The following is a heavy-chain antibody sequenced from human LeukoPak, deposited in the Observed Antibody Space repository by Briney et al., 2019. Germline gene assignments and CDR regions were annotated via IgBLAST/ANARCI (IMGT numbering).Heavy chain of an antibody. CDR1: XGSXXSSIYY. Sequence: XGSXXSSIYYWGWIRQPPGKGLEWIGSISYSGSTYYNPSLRSRVTVFVDTSKNHFSLRLTSVTAADTAVYXXXXXXXXXXXXXYXXXXPWGQGXLXTVSS. CDR2: ISYSGST. V-gene: IGHV4-39*02. J-gene: IGHJ5*02. CDR3: XXXXXXXXXXXYXXXXP.